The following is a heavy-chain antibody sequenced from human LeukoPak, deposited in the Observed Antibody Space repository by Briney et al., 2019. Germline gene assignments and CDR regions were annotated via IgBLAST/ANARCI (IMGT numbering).Heavy chain of an antibody. J-gene: IGHJ6*02. CDR2: IYYSGST. CDR3: ARIGPDSSGWLGSTKNYYYYYGMDV. D-gene: IGHD6-19*01. Sequence: PSETLSLTCTVSGGSISSSSYYWGWIRQPPGKGLEWIGYIYYSGSTNYNPSLKSRVTISVDTSKNQFSLKLSSVTAADTAVYYCARIGPDSSGWLGSTKNYYYYYGMDVWGQGTTVTVSS. CDR1: GGSISSSSYY. V-gene: IGHV4-61*05.